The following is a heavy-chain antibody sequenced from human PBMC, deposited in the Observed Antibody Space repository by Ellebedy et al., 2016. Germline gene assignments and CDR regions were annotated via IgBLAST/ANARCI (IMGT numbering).Heavy chain of an antibody. D-gene: IGHD6-19*01. CDR2: TNPNSGGT. CDR3: ASGIAVAGVGAVFDY. CDR1: GYTFPGHY. V-gene: IGHV1-2*02. Sequence: ASVKVSCKASGYTFPGHYMHWVRHAPGQGLEWLGWTNPNSGGTNYEQKFQGRVTMTRDPPISTAYMELRRLRSEDTAVDYCASGIAVAGVGAVFDYWGQGTMVTVSP. J-gene: IGHJ4*02.